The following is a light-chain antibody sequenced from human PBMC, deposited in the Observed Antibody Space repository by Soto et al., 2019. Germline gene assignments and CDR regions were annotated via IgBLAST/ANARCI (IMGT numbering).Light chain of an antibody. V-gene: IGKV1-9*01. CDR2: AAS. J-gene: IGKJ4*01. CDR3: QQLNSYPT. CDR1: QGISSY. Sequence: IQLTQSPSSLYASVGDRVTITCRASQGISSYLAWYQQKPGKAPKLLIYAASTLQSGVPSRFSGSGSGTDFTLTISSQQPEDVATYYCQQLNSYPTFGGGTQGEIK.